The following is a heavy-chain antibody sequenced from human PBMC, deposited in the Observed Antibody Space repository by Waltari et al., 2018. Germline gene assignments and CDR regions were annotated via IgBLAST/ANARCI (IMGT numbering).Heavy chain of an antibody. V-gene: IGHV4-59*01. CDR1: GGSISSYY. CDR2: IYYSGST. Sequence: QVQLQESGPGLVKPSETLSLTCTVSGGSISSYYWNWIRQPPGKGLEWIGYIYYSGSTDYNPSLQSRVTISVDTSKNQFSLKLSSVTAADTAVYYCARGAAYGSGSYTYYYWGQGTLVTVSS. J-gene: IGHJ4*02. CDR3: ARGAAYGSGSYTYYY. D-gene: IGHD3-10*01.